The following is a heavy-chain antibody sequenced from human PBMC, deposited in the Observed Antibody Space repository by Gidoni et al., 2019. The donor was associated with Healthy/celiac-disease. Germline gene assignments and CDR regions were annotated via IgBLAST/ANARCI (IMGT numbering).Heavy chain of an antibody. J-gene: IGHJ2*01. CDR1: GYSFTSYW. V-gene: IGHV5-51*01. Sequence: EVQLVQSGAEVKKPGESLKISCKGSGYSFTSYWIGWVRQMPGKGLEWMGIIYPGDSDTRYSPSFQGQVTISADKSISTAYLQWSSLKASDTAMYYCARRGYCSGGSCYLDWYFDLWGRGTLVTVSS. CDR3: ARRGYCSGGSCYLDWYFDL. CDR2: IYPGDSDT. D-gene: IGHD2-15*01.